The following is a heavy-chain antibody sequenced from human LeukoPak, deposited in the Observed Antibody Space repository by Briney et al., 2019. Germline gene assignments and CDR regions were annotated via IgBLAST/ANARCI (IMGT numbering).Heavy chain of an antibody. J-gene: IGHJ4*02. V-gene: IGHV3-11*01. D-gene: IGHD3-22*01. CDR1: GFTVSSNF. Sequence: GGSLRLSCAASGFTVSSNFMSWIRQAPGKGLEWVSYISSSGSTIYYADSVKGRFTIFRDNAKNSLYLQMNSLRAEDTAVYYCARKTDSSGSGDYWGQGTLVTVSS. CDR3: ARKTDSSGSGDY. CDR2: ISSSGSTI.